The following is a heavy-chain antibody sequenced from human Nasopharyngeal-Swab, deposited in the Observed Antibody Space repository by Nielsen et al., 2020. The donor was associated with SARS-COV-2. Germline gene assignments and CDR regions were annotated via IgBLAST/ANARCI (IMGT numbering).Heavy chain of an antibody. Sequence: GEALKTSWKGSGYSFTSYWISWVRQMPGKGLEWMGRIDPSDSYTNYSPSFQGHVTISADKSISTAYLQWSSLKASDTAMYYCARSYYYDSSGYYFDYWGQGTLVTVSS. CDR2: IDPSDSYT. CDR3: ARSYYYDSSGYYFDY. V-gene: IGHV5-10-1*01. CDR1: GYSFTSYW. D-gene: IGHD3-22*01. J-gene: IGHJ4*02.